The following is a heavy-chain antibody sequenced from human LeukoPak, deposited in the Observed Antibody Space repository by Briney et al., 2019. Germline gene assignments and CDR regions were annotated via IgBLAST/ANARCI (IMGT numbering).Heavy chain of an antibody. CDR2: IDWDDDK. V-gene: IGHV2-70*11. D-gene: IGHD2-15*01. J-gene: IGHJ4*02. CDR1: GFSLTTSGMC. Sequence: SGPTLVNPTQTLTLTCTFSGFSLTTSGMCVSWIRQPPGKALEWLARIDWDDDKYYSTSLRARLTISKDTSRNQVVLTMTNMDPVDTATYYCARIPPYCSGGSCYSTDLNFDYWGQGTLVSVSP. CDR3: ARIPPYCSGGSCYSTDLNFDY.